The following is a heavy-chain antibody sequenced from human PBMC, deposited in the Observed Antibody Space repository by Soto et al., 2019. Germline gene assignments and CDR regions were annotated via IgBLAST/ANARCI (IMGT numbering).Heavy chain of an antibody. CDR1: GGSISSGGYY. Sequence: SETLSLTCTVSGGSISSGGYYWSWIRQHPGKGLEWIGYIYYSGSTYYNPSLKSRVTISVDTSKNQFSLKLSSVTAADTAVYYCARLYYYGSGTKKYYYYGMDVWGQGTKVTVSS. CDR2: IYYSGST. J-gene: IGHJ6*02. V-gene: IGHV4-31*03. D-gene: IGHD3-10*01. CDR3: ARLYYYGSGTKKYYYYGMDV.